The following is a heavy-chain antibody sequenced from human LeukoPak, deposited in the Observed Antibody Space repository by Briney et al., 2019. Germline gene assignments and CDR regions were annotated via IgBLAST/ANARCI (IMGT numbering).Heavy chain of an antibody. D-gene: IGHD3-22*01. V-gene: IGHV4-4*07. CDR3: ARVRDSSGYYLGAFDV. Sequence: SETLSLTCTVSNGSISSNYWSWIRQPAGKGLEWIGRIYNTGSTNYNPSLKSRVTMSVDTSKNQLSLRLSSVTAADTAIYYCARVRDSSGYYLGAFDVWGQGTMVTVSS. CDR1: NGSISSNY. J-gene: IGHJ3*01. CDR2: IYNTGST.